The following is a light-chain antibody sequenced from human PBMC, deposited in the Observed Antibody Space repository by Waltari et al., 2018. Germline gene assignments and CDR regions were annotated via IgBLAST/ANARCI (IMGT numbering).Light chain of an antibody. J-gene: IGLJ3*02. CDR2: DVT. V-gene: IGLV2-14*03. Sequence: QSALTQPASVSGSPGQSITISCTGTSSDIGAYNFVSWYRHHPGKAPEGIIYDVTERPSGVSYRFSGSKSGNTASLTISGLQAEDEGDYYCSSYTSSNIRVFGGGTRVTVL. CDR3: SSYTSSNIRV. CDR1: SSDIGAYNF.